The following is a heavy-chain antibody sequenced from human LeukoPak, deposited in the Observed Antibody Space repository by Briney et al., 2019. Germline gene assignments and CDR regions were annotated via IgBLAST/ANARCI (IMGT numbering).Heavy chain of an antibody. CDR2: ISGSGGST. Sequence: PGGSLRLSCAASGFTFSSYAMSWVRQAPGKGLEWVSAISGSGGSTYYADSVKGRFTISRDNSKNTLYLQMNSLRAEDTAVYYCANSCRGWPRYRWLAPFDYWGQGTLVPVSS. V-gene: IGHV3-23*01. CDR1: GFTFSSYA. CDR3: ANSCRGWPRYRWLAPFDY. J-gene: IGHJ4*02. D-gene: IGHD6-19*01.